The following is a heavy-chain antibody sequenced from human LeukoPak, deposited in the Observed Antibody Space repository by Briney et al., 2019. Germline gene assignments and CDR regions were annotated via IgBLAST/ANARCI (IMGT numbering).Heavy chain of an antibody. J-gene: IGHJ4*02. CDR3: ARHTRFLGNDY. CDR2: ISPGDSNP. Sequence: GESLKISCKSSGYNFTSYWIGWVRQKPGKGLEWMGIISPGDSNPRYSPPFQGRVTISADKSITTAYLQWSSLKATDTAIYYCARHTRFLGNDYWGQGTLVTVS. V-gene: IGHV5-51*01. D-gene: IGHD3-3*01. CDR1: GYNFTSYW.